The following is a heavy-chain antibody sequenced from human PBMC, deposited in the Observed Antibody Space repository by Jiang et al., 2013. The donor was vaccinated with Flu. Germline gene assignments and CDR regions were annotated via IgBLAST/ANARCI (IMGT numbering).Heavy chain of an antibody. CDR1: TVSSNY. CDR2: ISGSGAST. J-gene: IGHJ4*02. D-gene: IGHD6-19*01. V-gene: IGHV3-23*01. CDR3: AKDLLVAGKGDY. Sequence: TVSSNYMSWVRQAPGKGLQWVSAISGSGASTYYADSVKGRFIVSRDNSENTLYLQMNSLRAEDTAVYYCAKDLLVAGKGDYWGQGTLVTVSS.